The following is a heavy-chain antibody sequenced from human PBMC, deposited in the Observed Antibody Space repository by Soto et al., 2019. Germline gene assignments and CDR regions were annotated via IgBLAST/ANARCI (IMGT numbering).Heavy chain of an antibody. D-gene: IGHD3-22*01. CDR1: GFTFSSYG. CDR3: AKLWGTSTYDSSGYPIDY. J-gene: IGHJ4*02. V-gene: IGHV3-30*18. CDR2: ISYDGSNK. Sequence: QVQLVESGGGVVQPGRSLRLSCAASGFTFSSYGMHWVRQAPGKGLEWVAVISYDGSNKYYADSVKGRFTISRDNSKNTLYLQMNSLRAEDTAVYYCAKLWGTSTYDSSGYPIDYWGQGTLVTVSS.